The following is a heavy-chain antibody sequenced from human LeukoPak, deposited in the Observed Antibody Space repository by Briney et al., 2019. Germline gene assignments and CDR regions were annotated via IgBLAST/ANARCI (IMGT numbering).Heavy chain of an antibody. V-gene: IGHV1-18*01. D-gene: IGHD6-13*01. Sequence: VASVKVSCKASGYTFTSYGISWVRQAPGQGLEWMGWISAYNGNTNYAQKLQGRVTMTTDTSTSTAYMELRSLRSDDTAVYYCARGSYSSSWYAFDYWGQGTLATVTS. CDR2: ISAYNGNT. CDR3: ARGSYSSSWYAFDY. CDR1: GYTFTSYG. J-gene: IGHJ4*02.